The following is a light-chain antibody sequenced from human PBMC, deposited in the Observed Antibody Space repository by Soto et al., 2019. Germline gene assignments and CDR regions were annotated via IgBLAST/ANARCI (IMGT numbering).Light chain of an antibody. Sequence: EIVITQSPATLAVSPGERATLSCRASQSVSSNLAWYQQKPGQAPSLLIYGASTRATGTPARFSGSGSGTEFTLTISSLEPEDFAVYYCQQRSNGPWTFGQGTKVDI. J-gene: IGKJ1*01. CDR1: QSVSSN. V-gene: IGKV3-15*01. CDR3: QQRSNGPWT. CDR2: GAS.